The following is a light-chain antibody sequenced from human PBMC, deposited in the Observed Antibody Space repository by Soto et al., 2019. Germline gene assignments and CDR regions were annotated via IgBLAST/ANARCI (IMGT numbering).Light chain of an antibody. V-gene: IGKV1-39*01. CDR1: RSISPY. CDR3: QQTFSTPLT. J-gene: IGKJ5*01. CDR2: AAY. Sequence: IRMTQSPPSLFASVGDRVNMTCRASRSISPYLNWYQQKPGEAPRLVVFAAYKLPTGVSSRFSGSGSGTDFTLTIRSLQPEDFAIYYCQQTFSTPLTFGQGTRLESK.